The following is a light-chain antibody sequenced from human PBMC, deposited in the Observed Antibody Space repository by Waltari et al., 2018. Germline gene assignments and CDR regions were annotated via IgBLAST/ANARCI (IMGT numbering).Light chain of an antibody. CDR1: SSNIKTNY. CDR2: RSN. V-gene: IGLV1-47*01. J-gene: IGLJ2*01. Sequence: QSVLTQPPSASGTPGQSVTISCSGSSSNIKTNYVYWYQQLPGAAPKLLLYRSNERPSGVTDRFSGSKSGTSGSRAISGLRSEDEADYYCASWDEGLNGVVFGGGTRLTVL. CDR3: ASWDEGLNGVV.